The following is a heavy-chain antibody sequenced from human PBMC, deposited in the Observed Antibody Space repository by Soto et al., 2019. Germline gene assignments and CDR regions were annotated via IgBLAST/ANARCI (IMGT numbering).Heavy chain of an antibody. J-gene: IGHJ5*02. CDR1: GFTFSSYA. V-gene: IGHV3-23*01. CDR2: ISGSGGSA. D-gene: IGHD3-22*01. Sequence: PGGSLRLSCAASGFTFSSYAMSWVRQAPGKGLEWVSAISGSGGSAYYADSVKGRFTISRDNSKNTLYLQMNSLRAEDTAVYYCAKDSGYYYDSSGYFKDWFDPWGQGTLVTVSS. CDR3: AKDSGYYYDSSGYFKDWFDP.